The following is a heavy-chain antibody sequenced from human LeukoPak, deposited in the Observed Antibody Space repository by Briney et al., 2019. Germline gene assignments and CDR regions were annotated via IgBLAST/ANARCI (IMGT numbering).Heavy chain of an antibody. V-gene: IGHV1-69*05. CDR1: GGTFSSYA. J-gene: IGHJ4*02. CDR2: IIPIFGTA. D-gene: IGHD7-27*01. CDR3: ARVATGDFFYFDY. Sequence: ASVKVSRKASGGTFSSYAISWVRQAPGQGLEWMGGIIPIFGTANYAQKFQGRVTITTDESTSTAYMELSSLRSEDTAVYYCARVATGDFFYFDYWGQGTLVTVSS.